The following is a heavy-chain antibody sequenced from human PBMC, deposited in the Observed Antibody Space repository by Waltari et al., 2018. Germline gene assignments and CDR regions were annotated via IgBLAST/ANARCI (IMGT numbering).Heavy chain of an antibody. V-gene: IGHV1-2*02. CDR3: ARDLKNLRIAVAGGDY. Sequence: QVQLVQSGAEVKKPGASVKVSCKASGYTFTRSYMHWVRQAPGQGLEWMGWINPNSGGTNYAQKFQGRVTMTRDTSISTAYMELSRLRSDDTAVYYCARDLKNLRIAVAGGDYWGQGTLVTVSS. D-gene: IGHD6-19*01. CDR2: INPNSGGT. CDR1: GYTFTRSY. J-gene: IGHJ4*02.